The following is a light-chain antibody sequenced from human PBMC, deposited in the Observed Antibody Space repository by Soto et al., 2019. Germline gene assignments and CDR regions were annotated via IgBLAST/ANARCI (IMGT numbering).Light chain of an antibody. Sequence: SYELTQPPSVSVSPGQTARITCSGDALPKQYAYWYQQKPGQAPVLVIYKDSERPSGIPERFSGSSSGTTATLTISGVQAEDEADYYCQSADSSGTGVFGGGTKLTVL. CDR1: ALPKQY. J-gene: IGLJ3*02. CDR3: QSADSSGTGV. CDR2: KDS. V-gene: IGLV3-25*03.